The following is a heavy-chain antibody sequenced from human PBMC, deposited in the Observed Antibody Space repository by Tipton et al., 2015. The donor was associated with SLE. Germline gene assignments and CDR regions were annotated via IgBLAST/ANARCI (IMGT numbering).Heavy chain of an antibody. D-gene: IGHD2-8*02. CDR3: ARDVGGYNTGWFPYYFDY. Sequence: LSLTCTVSGGSISSYYWSWIRQPPGKGLEWIGYISYSGSTNYNSSLKSRLTISVDTSKNQFSLKLSSVTAADTAVYYCARDVGGYNTGWFPYYFDYWGQGTLVTVSS. CDR2: ISYSGST. V-gene: IGHV4-59*12. J-gene: IGHJ4*02. CDR1: GGSISSYY.